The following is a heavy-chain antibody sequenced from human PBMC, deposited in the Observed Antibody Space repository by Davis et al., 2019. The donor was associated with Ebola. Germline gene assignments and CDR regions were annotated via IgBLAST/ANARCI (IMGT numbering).Heavy chain of an antibody. CDR3: ARDLPNNWFDP. V-gene: IGHV3-74*01. CDR1: GFTISNYW. D-gene: IGHD2-2*01. Sequence: HTGGSLRLSCAASGFTISNYWMHWVRQGPGQGLAWVSRINNDGSGTVYADSVKGRFTISRDNAKNTVYLQMNSLRAEDTAMYYCARDLPNNWFDPWGQGTLVTVSS. J-gene: IGHJ5*02. CDR2: INNDGSGT.